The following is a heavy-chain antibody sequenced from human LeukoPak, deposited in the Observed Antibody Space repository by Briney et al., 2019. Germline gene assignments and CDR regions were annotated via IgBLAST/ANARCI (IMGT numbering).Heavy chain of an antibody. CDR1: GFTFSSYG. V-gene: IGHV3-30*18. D-gene: IGHD6-6*01. J-gene: IGHJ5*02. CDR3: AKDPRAQQLVRGRVKNWFDP. CDR2: ISYDGSNK. Sequence: PGGSLRLSCAASGFTFSSYGMHWVRQAPGKGLEWVAVISYDGSNKYYADSVKGRFTISRDNSKNTLYLQMNSLRAEDTAVYYCAKDPRAQQLVRGRVKNWFDPWGQGTLVTVSS.